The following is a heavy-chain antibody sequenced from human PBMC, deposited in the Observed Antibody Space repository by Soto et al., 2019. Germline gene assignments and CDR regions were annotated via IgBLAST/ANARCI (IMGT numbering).Heavy chain of an antibody. V-gene: IGHV3-21*01. J-gene: IGHJ6*02. CDR2: ISSSSYI. CDR3: ARENYDSSGYLTYYYYGMDV. D-gene: IGHD3-22*01. Sequence: SLRLSCAASGFTFSIYSMNWVRQAPGKGLDWVSSISSSSYIYYADSVKGRFTISRDNAKNSLYLQMNSLRAEDTAVYYCARENYDSSGYLTYYYYGMDVWGQGTTVTVSS. CDR1: GFTFSIYS.